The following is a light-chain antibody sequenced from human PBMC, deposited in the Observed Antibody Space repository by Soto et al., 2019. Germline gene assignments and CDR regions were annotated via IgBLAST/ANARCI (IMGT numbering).Light chain of an antibody. CDR2: EVS. Sequence: QSALTQPPSASGSPGQSVTISCPGTSSDVGGYNYVSWYQQHPGKASKLMMYEVSKRPSGVPDRFSGSKSGNTAARTVAGLQAEDEADYYCSSYAGSTLVVFGGGTKVTVL. CDR3: SSYAGSTLVV. J-gene: IGLJ2*01. CDR1: SSDVGGYNY. V-gene: IGLV2-8*01.